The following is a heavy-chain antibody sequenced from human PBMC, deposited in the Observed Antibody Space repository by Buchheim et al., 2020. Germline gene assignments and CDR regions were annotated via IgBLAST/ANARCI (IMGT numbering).Heavy chain of an antibody. CDR3: AKDYSGGSERFDP. Sequence: EVQLVESGGGLVQPGGSLRLSCAASGFTFSSYAMRWVRQAPGKGLEWVSAFSGSGGSTYYADSVKGRFTISRDNSKTPLSWPMNSLRAEDTAVYYCAKDYSGGSERFDPWGQGTL. CDR2: FSGSGGST. CDR1: GFTFSSYA. D-gene: IGHD3-10*01. V-gene: IGHV3-23*04. J-gene: IGHJ5*02.